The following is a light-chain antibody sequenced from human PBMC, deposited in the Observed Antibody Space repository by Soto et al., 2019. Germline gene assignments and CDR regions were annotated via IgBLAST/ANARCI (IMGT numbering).Light chain of an antibody. CDR2: RDS. CDR3: QVWDSNAPYF. Sequence: SYELTQPLSVSVALGQTARITCEGNNIASKNVHWYQQKPGQAPVLVIYRDSYWPSGIRERFFGSNSGNTATLTISSAQAGDEADYYCQVWDSNAPYFCGTGTKLTVL. J-gene: IGLJ1*01. V-gene: IGLV3-9*01. CDR1: NIASKN.